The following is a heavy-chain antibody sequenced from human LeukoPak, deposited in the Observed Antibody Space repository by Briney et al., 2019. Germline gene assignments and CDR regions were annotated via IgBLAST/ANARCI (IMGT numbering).Heavy chain of an antibody. J-gene: IGHJ4*02. V-gene: IGHV3-7*01. Sequence: PGGSLRLSCAASGFTFSSTWMSWVRQAPGKGLEWVANIKQDGSAKYYVDPVKGRFTISRDNAKNSLYLQMNSLRAEDTAVYYCARDYQWGFDYWGQGTLVTVSS. CDR1: GFTFSSTW. D-gene: IGHD1-26*01. CDR3: ARDYQWGFDY. CDR2: IKQDGSAK.